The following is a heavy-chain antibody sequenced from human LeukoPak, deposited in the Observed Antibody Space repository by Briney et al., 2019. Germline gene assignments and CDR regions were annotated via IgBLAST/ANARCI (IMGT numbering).Heavy chain of an antibody. CDR3: ARADRWIQLWLRDTPTGNFDY. D-gene: IGHD5-18*01. J-gene: IGHJ4*02. Sequence: ASVKVSCKPSGYTFTRYYMQWVRQAPGQGLEGMGWINPNSGGTNYAQKFQGRVTMTRDMSISTAYMELSRLRSDDTAVYYCARADRWIQLWLRDTPTGNFDYWGQGTLVTVSS. CDR1: GYTFTRYY. CDR2: INPNSGGT. V-gene: IGHV1-2*02.